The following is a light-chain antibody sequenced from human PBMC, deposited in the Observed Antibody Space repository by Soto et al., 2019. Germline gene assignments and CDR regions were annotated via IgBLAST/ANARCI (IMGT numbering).Light chain of an antibody. J-gene: IGKJ1*01. V-gene: IGKV3D-20*02. CDR1: RSITNNY. CDR2: DAS. Sequence: EIVLTQSPCTLSFLPGERATLSCRASRSITNNYLAWHQQNPGQTPRLLIYDASNRATGIPVRFSGSGSGTDYNLTVSSLEPEDFAVYYCQHRSNSPLTFGQGTKVDIK. CDR3: QHRSNSPLT.